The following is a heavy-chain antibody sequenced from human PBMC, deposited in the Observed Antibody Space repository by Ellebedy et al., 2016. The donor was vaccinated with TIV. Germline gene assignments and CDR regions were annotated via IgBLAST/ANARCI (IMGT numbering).Heavy chain of an antibody. D-gene: IGHD3-22*01. CDR2: ISNTSSRT. V-gene: IGHV3-23*01. Sequence: GESLKISCAASGFTFNSYAMSWVRQAPGKGLEWVSTISNTSSRTYYADSVEGRFIISRDNSKRTLYLQMNSLRAEDTAVYYCAKGRGGGSDSSAPRYYFDYWGLGTLVTVSS. CDR1: GFTFNSYA. J-gene: IGHJ4*02. CDR3: AKGRGGGSDSSAPRYYFDY.